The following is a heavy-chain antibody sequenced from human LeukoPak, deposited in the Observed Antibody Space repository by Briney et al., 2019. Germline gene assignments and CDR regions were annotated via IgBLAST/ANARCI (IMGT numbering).Heavy chain of an antibody. J-gene: IGHJ4*02. CDR1: GFIFSKAW. CDR2: IKSKTDGGTT. V-gene: IGHV3-15*01. CDR3: TTDQYDILTGYYMGYFDY. D-gene: IGHD3-9*01. Sequence: GGSLRLSSAASGFIFSKAWMSWVRQAPGKGLEWVGRIKSKTDGGTTDYAAPVKGRFTIARDDSKNTLYLQMNSLKTEDTAVYYCTTDQYDILTGYYMGYFDYWGQGTLVTVSS.